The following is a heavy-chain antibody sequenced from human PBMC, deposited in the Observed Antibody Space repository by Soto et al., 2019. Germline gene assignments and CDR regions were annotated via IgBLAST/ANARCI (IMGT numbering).Heavy chain of an antibody. J-gene: IGHJ4*02. Sequence: SVKVSCKASGGTFSSYAISWVRQAPGQGLEWMGGIIPIFGTANYAQKFQGRVTITADESTSTAYMELSSLRSEDTAVYYCARVSREYYGSGSYSPFDSWGQGTLATVSS. CDR3: ARVSREYYGSGSYSPFDS. V-gene: IGHV1-69*13. CDR1: GGTFSSYA. D-gene: IGHD3-10*01. CDR2: IIPIFGTA.